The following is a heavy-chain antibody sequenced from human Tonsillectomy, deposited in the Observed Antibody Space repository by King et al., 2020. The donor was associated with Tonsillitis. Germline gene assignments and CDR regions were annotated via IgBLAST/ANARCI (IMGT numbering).Heavy chain of an antibody. V-gene: IGHV4-39*02. CDR2: IYYSGST. D-gene: IGHD3-9*01. CDR1: GGSISSSSYY. CDR3: ARDGRRPYYDILTGYYWFDP. J-gene: IGHJ5*02. Sequence: QLQESGPGLVKPSETLSLTCTVSGGSISSSSYYWGWIRQPPGKGLEWIGSIYYSGSTYYNPSLKSRVTISVDTSKNQFSLKLSSVTAADTAVYYCARDGRRPYYDILTGYYWFDPWGQGTLVTVSS.